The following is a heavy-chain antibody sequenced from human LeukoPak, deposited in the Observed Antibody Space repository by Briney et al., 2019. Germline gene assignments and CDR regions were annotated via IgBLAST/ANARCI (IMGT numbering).Heavy chain of an antibody. Sequence: SQTLSLTCTVSGGSINNYYWSWIRQPPGKGLEWIGYIYHSGSTNYNPSLKSRVTISVDRSKNQFSLKLNSVTAADTAVYYCARGSLTGDDSFDIWGQGTMVTVSS. CDR3: ARGSLTGDDSFDI. CDR1: GGSINNYY. CDR2: IYHSGST. J-gene: IGHJ3*02. V-gene: IGHV4-59*01. D-gene: IGHD3-9*01.